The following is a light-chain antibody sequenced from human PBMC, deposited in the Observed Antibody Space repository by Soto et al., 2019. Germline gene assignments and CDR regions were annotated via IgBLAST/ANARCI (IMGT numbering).Light chain of an antibody. CDR1: QSVTTNY. J-gene: IGKJ2*01. CDR2: GVS. CDR3: QQYRSLPHT. Sequence: ESVLTQSPGNLALSPGERATLSCRATQSVTTNYFAWYQQKPGQSPLLLIYGVSSRATDIPDRFSGSGSGTDFTLTISSLEPEECVVYYCQQYRSLPHTFGQGTNLEVK. V-gene: IGKV3-20*01.